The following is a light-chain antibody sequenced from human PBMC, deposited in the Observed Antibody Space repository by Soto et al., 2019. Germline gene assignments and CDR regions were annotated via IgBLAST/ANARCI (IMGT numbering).Light chain of an antibody. CDR1: QTISSW. Sequence: DIQMTQSPSTLSGSVGDRVTITCRASQTISSWLAWYQQKPEKAPKLLIYKASTLKSGVPSRFSGSGSGTEITLTISILQPDYFAIYYCQQYNSYSWTFGQGTKVDIK. J-gene: IGKJ1*01. CDR3: QQYNSYSWT. CDR2: KAS. V-gene: IGKV1-5*03.